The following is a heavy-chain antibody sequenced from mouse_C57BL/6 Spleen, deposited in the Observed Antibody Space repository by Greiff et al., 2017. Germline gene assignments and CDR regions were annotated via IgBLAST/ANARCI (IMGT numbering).Heavy chain of an antibody. V-gene: IGHV5-17*01. CDR2: ISSGSSTI. CDR1: GFTFSDYG. D-gene: IGHD1-1*01. J-gene: IGHJ2*01. CDR3: ARPYNYYGSSYFDY. Sequence: EVHLVESGGGLVKPGGSLKLSCAASGFTFSDYGMHWVRQAPEKGLEWVAYISSGSSTIYYADTVKGRFTISRDNAKNTLFLQMTSLGSEDTAMYYCARPYNYYGSSYFDYWGQGTTLTVSS.